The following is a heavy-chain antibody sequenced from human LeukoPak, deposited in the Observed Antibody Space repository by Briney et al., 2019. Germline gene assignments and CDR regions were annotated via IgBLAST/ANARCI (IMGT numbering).Heavy chain of an antibody. CDR3: ASGGSGYYFDY. Sequence: GRSLRLSCAASGFTFSSYAMHWVRQAPGKGLEWVAVISYDGSNKYYADSVKGRFTISRDNSKNTLYLQMNSLRAEDTAVYYCASGGSGYYFDYWGQGTLVTVSS. CDR1: GFTFSSYA. CDR2: ISYDGSNK. J-gene: IGHJ4*02. D-gene: IGHD6-19*01. V-gene: IGHV3-30-3*01.